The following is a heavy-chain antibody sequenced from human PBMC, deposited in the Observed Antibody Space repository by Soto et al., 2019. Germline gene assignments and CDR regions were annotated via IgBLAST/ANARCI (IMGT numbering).Heavy chain of an antibody. V-gene: IGHV1-46*03. Sequence: ASVKVSCKASGGTFSSYTISWVRQAPGQGLEWMGIINPSGGSTSYAQKFQGRVTMTRDTSTSTVYMELSSLRSEDTAVYYCARDQYCSSTSCYAGGNYYYYYMDVWGKGTTVTVSS. CDR2: INPSGGST. CDR1: GGTFSSYT. D-gene: IGHD2-2*01. J-gene: IGHJ6*03. CDR3: ARDQYCSSTSCYAGGNYYYYYMDV.